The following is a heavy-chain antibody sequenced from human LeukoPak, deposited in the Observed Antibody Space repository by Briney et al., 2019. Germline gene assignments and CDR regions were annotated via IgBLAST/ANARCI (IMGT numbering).Heavy chain of an antibody. CDR3: ARGTEYYYDSSGYRVFDY. J-gene: IGHJ4*02. D-gene: IGHD3-22*01. Sequence: PSETLSLTCTVSGGSISSYYWSWIRQPPGKGLEWIGYIYYSGSTNYNPSLKSRVTISVDTSKNQFSLKLSSVTAADTAVYYCARGTEYYYDSSGYRVFDYWGQGTLVTVSS. V-gene: IGHV4-59*01. CDR2: IYYSGST. CDR1: GGSISSYY.